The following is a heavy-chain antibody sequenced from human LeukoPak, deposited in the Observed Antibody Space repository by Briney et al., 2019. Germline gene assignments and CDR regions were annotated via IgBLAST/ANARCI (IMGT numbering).Heavy chain of an antibody. CDR2: MNPNSGNT. V-gene: IGHV1-8*03. CDR1: GHTFTSYD. CDR3: VFQGYCSGGSCYGGGAFDI. Sequence: GASVKVSCKASGHTFTSYDINWVRQATGQGLEWMGWMNPNSGNTGYAQKFQGRVTITRNTSISTAYMELSSLRSEDTAVYYCVFQGYCSGGSCYGGGAFDIWGQGTMVTVSS. D-gene: IGHD2-15*01. J-gene: IGHJ3*02.